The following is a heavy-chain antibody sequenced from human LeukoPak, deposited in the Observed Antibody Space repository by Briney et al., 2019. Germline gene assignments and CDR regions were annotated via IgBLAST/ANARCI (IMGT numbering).Heavy chain of an antibody. D-gene: IGHD6-6*01. V-gene: IGHV1-69*13. Sequence: GAAVTVSRTSSAGTFSSYAISWVRQAPGQGLEWVGGIIPIFGTANYAQKFQGRVTITADESTSTAYMELSSLRSEDTAVYYCARSRLAARPDYFDYWGQGTLVTVSS. CDR2: IIPIFGTA. CDR1: AGTFSSYA. CDR3: ARSRLAARPDYFDY. J-gene: IGHJ4*02.